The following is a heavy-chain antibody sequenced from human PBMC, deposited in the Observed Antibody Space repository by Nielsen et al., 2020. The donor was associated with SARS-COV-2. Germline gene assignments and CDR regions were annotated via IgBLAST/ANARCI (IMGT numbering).Heavy chain of an antibody. J-gene: IGHJ4*02. D-gene: IGHD1-26*01. CDR3: ARGISGSYYVVGY. Sequence: GESLKISCAASGFTFSTYTMNWVRQAPGKGLEWVSGISGSGDVPYYADSVKGRFTISRDNSKNTLYLQMNSLRAEDTAVYYCARGISGSYYVVGYWGQGTLVTVSS. CDR1: GFTFSTYT. V-gene: IGHV3-23*01. CDR2: ISGSGDVP.